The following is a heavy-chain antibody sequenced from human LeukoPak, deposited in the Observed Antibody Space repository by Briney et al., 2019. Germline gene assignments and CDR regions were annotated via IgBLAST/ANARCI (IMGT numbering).Heavy chain of an antibody. CDR3: ARSSYSSSSSV. CDR1: GFTFSGFW. Sequence: GGSLRLSCAVSGFTFSGFWMSWYRQAAGKGLEWVASINSDGSEGYYADVVKGRFTISRDNAKNSLCLQINSLRAEDTAVYYCARSSYSSSSSVWGQGTMVTVSS. D-gene: IGHD6-6*01. J-gene: IGHJ3*01. V-gene: IGHV3-7*03. CDR2: INSDGSEG.